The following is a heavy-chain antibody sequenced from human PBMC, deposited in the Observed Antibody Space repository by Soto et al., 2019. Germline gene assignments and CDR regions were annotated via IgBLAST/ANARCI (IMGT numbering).Heavy chain of an antibody. CDR2: IYPADSDT. J-gene: IGHJ6*02. Sequence: GESLKISCKGSGYSFSNYWIGWVRQMPGKGLEWMGIIYPADSDTRSSPSFQGQVTISADKSISTAYLQWSSLKASDTAMYYCAISRDGYNYGIDVWGQGTTVTVSS. D-gene: IGHD2-2*01. V-gene: IGHV5-51*01. CDR3: AISRDGYNYGIDV. CDR1: GYSFSNYW.